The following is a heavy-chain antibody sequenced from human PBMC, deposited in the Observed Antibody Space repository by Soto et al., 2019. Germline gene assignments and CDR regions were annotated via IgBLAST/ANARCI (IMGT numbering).Heavy chain of an antibody. CDR3: AKALDAYAWNLGGWFDP. V-gene: IGHV3-30*18. Sequence: GGSLRLSCAASGFTFSGFGMHWVRQAPGKGLEWVAVIAYDGDKKYYASSVKGRFIISRDNSRSTVYLDMNSLRPEDTAVYYCAKALDAYAWNLGGWFDPWGQGAQVTVSS. CDR1: GFTFSGFG. CDR2: IAYDGDKK. D-gene: IGHD3-16*01. J-gene: IGHJ5*02.